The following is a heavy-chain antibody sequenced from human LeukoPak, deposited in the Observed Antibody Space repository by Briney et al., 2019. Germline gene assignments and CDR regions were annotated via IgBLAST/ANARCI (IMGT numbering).Heavy chain of an antibody. Sequence: PSETLSLTCTVSGYSISSGYYWGWIRQPPGKGLEWIGSIYHSGSTYYNPSLKSRVTISVDTSKNQFSLKLSSVTAADTAVYYCARDLGLSFDYWGQGTLVTVSS. D-gene: IGHD1-26*01. CDR3: ARDLGLSFDY. V-gene: IGHV4-38-2*02. CDR1: GYSISSGYY. CDR2: IYHSGST. J-gene: IGHJ4*02.